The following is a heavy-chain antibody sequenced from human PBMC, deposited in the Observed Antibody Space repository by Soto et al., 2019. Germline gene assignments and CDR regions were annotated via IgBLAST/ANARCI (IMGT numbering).Heavy chain of an antibody. CDR3: ASAYYFGSEPSYTLYY. CDR2: ISDDGVSK. Sequence: GGSLRLSCAASGFTFSNYGMHWVRQAPGKGLEWVAVISDDGVSKYYADSVQGRFTISRDNSESVVLLQMNSLRPDDTALYFCASAYYFGSEPSYTLYYWGQGTQVTVSS. D-gene: IGHD3-10*01. J-gene: IGHJ4*02. CDR1: GFTFSNYG. V-gene: IGHV3-30*03.